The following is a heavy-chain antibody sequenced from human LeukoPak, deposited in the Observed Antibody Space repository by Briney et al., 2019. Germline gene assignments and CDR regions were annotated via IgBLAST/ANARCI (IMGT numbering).Heavy chain of an antibody. CDR2: IKSDGSST. Sequence: GGSLRLSCAASGFTFSSYWMHWVRQAPGKGLVWVSRIKSDGSSTSYADSVKGRFTISRDNAKNSLFLQMNSLRAEDTAVYYCARDGAGWDNRFDPWGQGTLVTVSS. CDR1: GFTFSSYW. J-gene: IGHJ5*02. CDR3: ARDGAGWDNRFDP. V-gene: IGHV3-74*01. D-gene: IGHD1-26*01.